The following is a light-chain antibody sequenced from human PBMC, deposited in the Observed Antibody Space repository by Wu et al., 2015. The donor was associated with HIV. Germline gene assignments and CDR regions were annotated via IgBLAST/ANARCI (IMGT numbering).Light chain of an antibody. Sequence: LSPGERATLSCRASQNVDNYLAWYQQKPGQAPRLLVYHASSRATGVPDRFSGSGSGTDFTLTISRLEPEDFAVYYCQQYGSSSWTFGQGTKVEIK. V-gene: IGKV3-20*01. CDR1: QNVDNY. CDR2: HAS. J-gene: IGKJ1*01. CDR3: QQYGSSSWT.